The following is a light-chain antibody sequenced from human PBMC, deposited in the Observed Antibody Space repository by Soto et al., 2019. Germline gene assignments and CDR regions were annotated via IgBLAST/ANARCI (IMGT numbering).Light chain of an antibody. J-gene: IGLJ1*01. CDR1: SSDVGGYNY. CDR3: SSYTTSNTRQIV. CDR2: DVS. Sequence: QSVLTQPASGSGSPGQSITLSYTGTSSDVGGYNYVSWYQHHPGKAPKLLIYDVSNRPSGISNRFSGSKSDNTASLTISGLQPEDEADYYCSSYTTSNTRQIVFGTGTKVTVL. V-gene: IGLV2-14*03.